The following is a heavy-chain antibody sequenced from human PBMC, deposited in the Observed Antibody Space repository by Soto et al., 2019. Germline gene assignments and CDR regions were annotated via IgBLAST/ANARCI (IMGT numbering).Heavy chain of an antibody. J-gene: IGHJ3*01. CDR1: VFSFSNYA. Sequence: GGSLRLSCAASVFSFSNYAMNLVRQGPGKGLECVSVISVSGGSSSYADSVQGRFTISRDNSNNTLYLQMNSLRAEDTAIYSCVREASGWYSRGSLDFRGRGTMVTVSS. CDR3: VREASGWYSRGSLDF. D-gene: IGHD6-19*01. CDR2: ISVSGGSS. V-gene: IGHV3-23*01.